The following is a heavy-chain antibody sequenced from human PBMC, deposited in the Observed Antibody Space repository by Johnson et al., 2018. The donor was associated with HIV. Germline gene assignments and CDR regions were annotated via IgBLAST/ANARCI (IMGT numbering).Heavy chain of an antibody. CDR3: AKDIVGGELVYAFDI. CDR1: GFRFEDHG. Sequence: VQLVESGGGVVRREGSLRLSCAASGFRFEDHGMNWVRQAPGKGLEWVAVISYDGSKKYYADSVKGRVTISRDTSKNTLYLQMNSLRAEDTAVYYCAKDIVGGELVYAFDIWGQGTMVTVSS. J-gene: IGHJ3*02. CDR2: ISYDGSKK. V-gene: IGHV3-30*18. D-gene: IGHD3-16*01.